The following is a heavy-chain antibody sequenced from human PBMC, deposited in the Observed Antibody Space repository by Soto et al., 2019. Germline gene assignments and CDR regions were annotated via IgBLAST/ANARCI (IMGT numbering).Heavy chain of an antibody. V-gene: IGHV4-34*01. Sequence: QVQLQQWGAGLLKPSETLSLTCAVYGGSFSGYYWSWIRQPPGKGWEWIGEINHRGSTNYNPSLNSRVTISADTSKNQFSLKLSSVTAADTAVYYCARGSGYSGYDYFDYWGQGTLVTVSS. CDR2: INHRGST. J-gene: IGHJ4*02. CDR1: GGSFSGYY. D-gene: IGHD5-12*01. CDR3: ARGSGYSGYDYFDY.